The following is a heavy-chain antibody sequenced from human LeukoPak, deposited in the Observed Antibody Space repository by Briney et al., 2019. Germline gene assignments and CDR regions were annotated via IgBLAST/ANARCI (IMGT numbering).Heavy chain of an antibody. V-gene: IGHV1-3*01. J-gene: IGHJ4*02. Sequence: ASVKVSCKASEYTFTDYAINWVRQAPGQRLEWMGWTNAGNGNTRYSQRFQGRVTITRDTSASTAYMELSSLTSEDTAVYYCARGRCSATTASYYLDFWGQGTLVTVSS. CDR3: ARGRCSATTASYYLDF. CDR2: TNAGNGNT. D-gene: IGHD2-21*02. CDR1: EYTFTDYA.